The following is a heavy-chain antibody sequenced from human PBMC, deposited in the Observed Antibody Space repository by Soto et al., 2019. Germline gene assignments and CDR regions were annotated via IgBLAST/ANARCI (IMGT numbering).Heavy chain of an antibody. CDR2: IYWDDDK. J-gene: IGHJ4*02. V-gene: IGHV2-5*02. Sequence: QITLKESGPTLVKPTQTLTLTCSFSGFSLSTSGVGVGWIRQPPGKALEWLALIYWDDDKRYSPSLKSRLTITKDTSKDQVVLTMTSMDPVDTATYYCAHTPMGSSGWSGNYFDYWGQGTLVTVSS. CDR3: AHTPMGSSGWSGNYFDY. CDR1: GFSLSTSGVG. D-gene: IGHD3-22*01.